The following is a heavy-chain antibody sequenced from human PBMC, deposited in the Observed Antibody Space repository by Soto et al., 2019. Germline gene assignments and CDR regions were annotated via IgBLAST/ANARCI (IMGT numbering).Heavy chain of an antibody. Sequence: GASVKVSCKASGGTFSSYAISWVRQAPGQGLEWMGGIIPIFGTANYAQKFQGRVTITADESTSTAYMELSGLRSEDTAVYYCARGYDSTFTGGMDVWGQGTTVTVSS. J-gene: IGHJ6*02. D-gene: IGHD3-22*01. CDR2: IIPIFGTA. V-gene: IGHV1-69*13. CDR1: GGTFSSYA. CDR3: ARGYDSTFTGGMDV.